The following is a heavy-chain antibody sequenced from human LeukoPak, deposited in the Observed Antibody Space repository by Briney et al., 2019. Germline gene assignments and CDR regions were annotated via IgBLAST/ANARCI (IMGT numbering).Heavy chain of an antibody. CDR3: ATDLSYTSSWSDY. Sequence: GESLRLSCAASGFPFTSYSINWVRQVPGKGLEWVSSISTSSSFIYYADSVKGRFTISRDNAKNSLYLQMNSLRAEDAAVYYCATDLSYTSSWSDYWGQGTLVTVSS. CDR2: ISTSSSFI. CDR1: GFPFTSYS. V-gene: IGHV3-21*01. D-gene: IGHD6-13*01. J-gene: IGHJ4*02.